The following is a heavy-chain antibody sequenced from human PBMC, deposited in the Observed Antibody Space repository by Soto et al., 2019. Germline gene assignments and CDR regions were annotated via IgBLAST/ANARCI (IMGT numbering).Heavy chain of an antibody. CDR3: VRRQRTGTTEY. CDR1: GGSISSSSYY. D-gene: IGHD1-1*01. V-gene: IGHV4-39*01. Sequence: SVTLCLSWTVSGGSISSSSYYCGWIRQPPGKGLEWIGSIYYSGSTYYNPSLKSRVTISVDTSKNQFFLKLSSVTAADTAVYYCVRRQRTGTTEYWGQGTLVTVSS. CDR2: IYYSGST. J-gene: IGHJ4*02.